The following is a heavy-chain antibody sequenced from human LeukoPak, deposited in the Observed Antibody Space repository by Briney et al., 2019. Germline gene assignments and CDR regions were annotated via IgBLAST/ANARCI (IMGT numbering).Heavy chain of an antibody. V-gene: IGHV1-2*02. Sequence: GASVKVSCKASGYTFTGYYMHWVRQAPGQGLEWMGWINPNSGGTNYAQKFQGRVTMTRDTSISTAYMELSRLRSDDTAVYYCARDKETYGDYTFGGGFDPWGQGTLVTVSS. J-gene: IGHJ5*02. D-gene: IGHD4-17*01. CDR2: INPNSGGT. CDR1: GYTFTGYY. CDR3: ARDKETYGDYTFGGGFDP.